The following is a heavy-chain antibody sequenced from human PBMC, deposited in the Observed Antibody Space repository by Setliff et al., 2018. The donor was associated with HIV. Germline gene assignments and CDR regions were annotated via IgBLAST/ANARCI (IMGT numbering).Heavy chain of an antibody. CDR2: ITHSGGT. Sequence: SETLSLTCAVYGESFSDYYWSWIRQPPGKGLEWIGEITHSGGTNYNRSLKSRVTISVDTSKNQFSLKLSSVTAADTAVYYCARGLSFYDPGGFDYWGQGTLVTVSS. J-gene: IGHJ4*02. CDR1: GESFSDYY. D-gene: IGHD3-22*01. CDR3: ARGLSFYDPGGFDY. V-gene: IGHV4-34*01.